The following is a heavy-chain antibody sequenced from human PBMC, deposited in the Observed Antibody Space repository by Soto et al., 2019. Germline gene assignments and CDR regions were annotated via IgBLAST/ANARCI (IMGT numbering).Heavy chain of an antibody. V-gene: IGHV3-74*01. CDR1: GFTFSSYW. Sequence: EVQLVESGGGLVQRGGSLRLSCAASGFTFSSYWMHWVRQVPGKGPVWVSGINSDGSTINYADSVTGRFTIAIDNAGDTMYQHMTSLRTEDTAVYYCARDEGRQQLLRGSDSWGQGTLVSLSS. J-gene: IGHJ4*02. D-gene: IGHD2-21*01. CDR3: ARDEGRQQLLRGSDS. CDR2: INSDGSTI.